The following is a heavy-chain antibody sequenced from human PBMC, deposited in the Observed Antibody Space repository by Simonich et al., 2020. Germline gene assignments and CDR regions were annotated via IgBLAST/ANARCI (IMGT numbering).Heavy chain of an antibody. CDR1: GYTFTSYG. Sequence: QVQLVQSGAEVKKPGASVKVSCKASGYTFTSYGISWVRQAPGQGLEWMVGSRGYNGNTNYEQKLQGRDTMTTDTSTSTAYMELRSLRSDDTAVYYCARASRGTWWYYYFDYWGQGTLVTVSS. D-gene: IGHD2-15*01. CDR3: ARASRGTWWYYYFDY. J-gene: IGHJ4*02. CDR2: SRGYNGNT. V-gene: IGHV1-18*01.